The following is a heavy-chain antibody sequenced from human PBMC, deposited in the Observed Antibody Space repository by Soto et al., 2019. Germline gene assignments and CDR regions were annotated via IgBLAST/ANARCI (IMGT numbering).Heavy chain of an antibody. CDR3: ARYIPGVRYYGMDL. V-gene: IGHV3-23*01. Sequence: EVQLLESGGGLVQPGGSLRLSCAASGFTFSSYAMKWVRQAPGKGLEWVSLIGESGTPTYYADSVKGRFTISRDNSGNTLFLEMYRLRAEDTAVYYCARYIPGVRYYGMDLWGRGTTVTVSS. D-gene: IGHD2-2*01. CDR2: IGESGTPT. J-gene: IGHJ6*02. CDR1: GFTFSSYA.